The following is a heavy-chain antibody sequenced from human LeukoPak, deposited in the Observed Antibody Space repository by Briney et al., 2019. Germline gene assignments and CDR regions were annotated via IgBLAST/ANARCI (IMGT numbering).Heavy chain of an antibody. CDR1: GFTVSSNY. V-gene: IGHV3-23*01. CDR2: TGGCDDNT. J-gene: IGHJ4*02. D-gene: IGHD6-19*01. Sequence: GGSLRLSCAASGFTVSSNYMSWVRQAPGKGLEWVAVTGGCDDNTHYADSVKGRFSISRDTSENRLFLQMNSLRPDDSALYYCTKDLMTGFSSGWYLAYWGQGTLVTVSS. CDR3: TKDLMTGFSSGWYLAY.